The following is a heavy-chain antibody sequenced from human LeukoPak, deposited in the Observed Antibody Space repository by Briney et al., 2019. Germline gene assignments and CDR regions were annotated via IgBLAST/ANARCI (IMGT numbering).Heavy chain of an antibody. Sequence: SDTLSLTCAVSGYSITSSSWWGWIRQPPGKGPEWIGYIYHSGTTYYNPSLQSRVTMSVDTSKNQFSLKLSSVTAVDTAVYYCARKENVYYYFDYWGQGTLVTVSS. V-gene: IGHV4-28*01. J-gene: IGHJ4*02. D-gene: IGHD3-10*01. CDR2: IYHSGTT. CDR1: GYSITSSSW. CDR3: ARKENVYYYFDY.